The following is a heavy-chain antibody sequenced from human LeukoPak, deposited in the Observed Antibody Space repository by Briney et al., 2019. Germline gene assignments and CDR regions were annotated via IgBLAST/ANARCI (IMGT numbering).Heavy chain of an antibody. V-gene: IGHV3-74*01. J-gene: IGHJ4*02. Sequence: GGSLRLSCAASGFTFSSYWMHWVRQAPGKGLVWVSRINSDGSSTSYADSVKGRFTISRDNAKNTLYLQMNSLRAEDTAVYYYARGGDIVVVTARQYWGQGTLVTVSS. CDR1: GFTFSSYW. CDR2: INSDGSST. D-gene: IGHD2-2*01. CDR3: ARGGDIVVVTARQY.